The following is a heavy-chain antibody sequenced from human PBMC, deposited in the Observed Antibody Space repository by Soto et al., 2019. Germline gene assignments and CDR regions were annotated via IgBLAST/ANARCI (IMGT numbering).Heavy chain of an antibody. D-gene: IGHD4-17*01. J-gene: IGHJ4*02. V-gene: IGHV3-48*01. Sequence: GGSLRLSCAASGCTFSSYGMNWVRQAPGKGLEWLSYISSGSTTIYYADSVKGRFTFSRDNAKNSLYLQMYSLRAEDTAVYYCARTFGDYTPYFDYWGQGTLVTVSS. CDR3: ARTFGDYTPYFDY. CDR2: ISSGSTTI. CDR1: GCTFSSYG.